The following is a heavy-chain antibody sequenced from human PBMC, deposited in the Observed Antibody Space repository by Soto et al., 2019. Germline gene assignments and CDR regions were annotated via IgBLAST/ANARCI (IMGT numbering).Heavy chain of an antibody. V-gene: IGHV3-11*01. CDR1: GFTFSDYY. CDR2: ISSSSSTI. CDR3: ARDRYSSIYGRDAYNWLDP. Sequence: PGGSLRLSCAASGFTFSDYYMSWIRQAPGKGLEWVSYISSSSSTIYYAEPVKGRFTISRDNAKNSLYLEMNSLRAEDTAVYYCARDRYSSIYGRDAYNWLDPWGQGTLVTVSS. J-gene: IGHJ5*02. D-gene: IGHD6-13*01.